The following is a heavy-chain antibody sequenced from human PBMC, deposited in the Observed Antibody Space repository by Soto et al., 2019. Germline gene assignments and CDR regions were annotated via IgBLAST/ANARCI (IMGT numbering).Heavy chain of an antibody. J-gene: IGHJ6*02. CDR2: IYYSGSP. CDR3: AVPAASVAGASGSYYYYGMDV. V-gene: IGHV4-39*01. Sequence: KLPETLSLTCTVSGGSISSSSYYWGWIRQPPGKGLEWIGYIYYSGSPYYNPSLKSRVTISVDTSKNQFSLKLSSVTAADTAVYYCAVPAASVAGASGSYYYYGMDVWGQGTTVTVS. CDR1: GGSISSSSYY. D-gene: IGHD6-19*01.